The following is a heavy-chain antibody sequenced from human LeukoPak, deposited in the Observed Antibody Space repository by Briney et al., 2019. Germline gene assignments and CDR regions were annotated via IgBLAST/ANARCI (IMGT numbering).Heavy chain of an antibody. J-gene: IGHJ4*02. CDR3: ARDKTFGYGQYYFDY. CDR1: GGSISSSSYY. D-gene: IGHD5-18*01. V-gene: IGHV4-39*07. CDR2: IYYSGST. Sequence: SETLSLTCTVSGGSISSSSYYWGWIRQPPGKGLEWIGSIYYSGSTYYNPSLKSRVTISVDTSKNQFSLKLSSVTAADTAVYYCARDKTFGYGQYYFDYWGQGALVTVSS.